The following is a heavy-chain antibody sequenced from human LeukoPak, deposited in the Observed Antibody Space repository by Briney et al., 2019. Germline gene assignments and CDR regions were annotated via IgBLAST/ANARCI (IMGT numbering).Heavy chain of an antibody. CDR2: IWNDGTYK. CDR1: GFTFSSYG. D-gene: IGHD6-13*01. V-gene: IGHV3-33*01. Sequence: GGSLRLSCAASGFTFSSYGMHWVRQAPGKGLEWVADIWNDGTYKYYADSVKGRFTISRDNSKNTLYLQMNSLRAEDTAVYYCARGFYSSSPDYWGQGTLVTVSS. J-gene: IGHJ4*02. CDR3: ARGFYSSSPDY.